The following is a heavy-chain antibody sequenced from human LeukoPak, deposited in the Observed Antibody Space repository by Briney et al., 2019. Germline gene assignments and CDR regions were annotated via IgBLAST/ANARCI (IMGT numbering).Heavy chain of an antibody. CDR2: INEDGSGK. J-gene: IGHJ6*04. CDR1: GFTFSNYW. CDR3: ARDDGDV. Sequence: GGSLRLSCVSSGFTFSNYWMEWVRQAPGKGLEWVASINEDGSGKFSVGSVKDRITISRDNTRNSLDLQINSLTVEDTAIYYCARDDGDVWGTGTTVTVSS. V-gene: IGHV3-7*01.